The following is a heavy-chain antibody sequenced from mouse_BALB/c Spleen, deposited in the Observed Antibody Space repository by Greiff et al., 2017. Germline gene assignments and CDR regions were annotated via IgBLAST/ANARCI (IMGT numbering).Heavy chain of an antibody. J-gene: IGHJ1*01. D-gene: IGHD1-1*01. CDR1: GFTFSSHP. CDR3: ARGLLRYWYFDV. V-gene: IGHV5-6-5*01. CDR2: ISSGGST. Sequence: VQLVESGGGLVQPGGSLKLSCAASGFTFSSHPMSWVRQTPEKRLGWVASISSGGSTYYPASVMGRVTISRDNARNILYLQMSSLRSEDTAMYYCARGLLRYWYFDVWGAGTTVTVSS.